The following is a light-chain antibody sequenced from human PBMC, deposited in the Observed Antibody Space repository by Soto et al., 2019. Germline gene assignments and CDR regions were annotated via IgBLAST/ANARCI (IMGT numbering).Light chain of an antibody. CDR3: SSYTTSSTHV. V-gene: IGLV2-14*01. Sequence: QSVLTQPASVSGSPGQWITISCTGTSSDVGGYNYVSWYQQHPGKAPKLMIYDVSNRPSGVSNRFSGSKSVNTASLTISGLQAEDEADYDCSSYTTSSTHVFGTGTNVTVL. CDR1: SSDVGGYNY. CDR2: DVS. J-gene: IGLJ1*01.